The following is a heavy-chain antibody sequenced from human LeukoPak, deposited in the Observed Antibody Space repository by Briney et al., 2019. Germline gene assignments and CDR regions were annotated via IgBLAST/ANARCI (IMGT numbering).Heavy chain of an antibody. CDR2: INPSGGST. CDR1: GYTITSYY. CDR3: ARGRWSPPFGF. D-gene: IGHD4-23*01. Sequence: ASVKVSCKASGYTITSYYMHWVRQAPGQGLEWMGIINPSGGSTSYEQKFQGRVTMTRDMSTSTVYMELSSLRSEDTAVYYCARGRWSPPFGFWGQGTLVTVSS. V-gene: IGHV1-46*01. J-gene: IGHJ4*02.